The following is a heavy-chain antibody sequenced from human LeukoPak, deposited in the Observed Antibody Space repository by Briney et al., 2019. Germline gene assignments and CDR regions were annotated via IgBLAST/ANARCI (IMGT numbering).Heavy chain of an antibody. CDR2: MSPKSGNT. J-gene: IGHJ4*02. V-gene: IGHV1-8*01. CDR3: TRGPPNWGYDY. D-gene: IGHD7-27*01. CDR1: GYTFVSYD. Sequence: ASVKVSCKASGYTFVSYDINWVRQATGQGPEWMGWMSPKSGNTGYAQKFQGRVTMTRDTSINTAYMELSGLISVDTAVYYCTRGPPNWGYDYWGPGTLVIVSS.